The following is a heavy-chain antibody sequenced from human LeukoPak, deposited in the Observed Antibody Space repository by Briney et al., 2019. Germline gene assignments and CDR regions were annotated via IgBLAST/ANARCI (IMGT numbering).Heavy chain of an antibody. J-gene: IGHJ6*03. Sequence: ASVKVSCKASGGTFSSYAISWVRQAPGQGLEWMGGIIPIFGTANYAQKFQGRVTITADKSTSTAYMELSSLRAEDTAIYYCVRTFRTSAFFIRDYYYYYYMDVWGKGTTVTVSS. D-gene: IGHD2-2*01. CDR2: IIPIFGTA. V-gene: IGHV1-69*06. CDR1: GGTFSSYA. CDR3: VRTFRTSAFFIRDYYYYYYMDV.